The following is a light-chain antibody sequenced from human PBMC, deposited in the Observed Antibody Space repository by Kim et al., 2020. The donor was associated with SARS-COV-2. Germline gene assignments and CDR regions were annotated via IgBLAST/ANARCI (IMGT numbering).Light chain of an antibody. Sequence: SNWLNWYQQKPGKAPHLLIFRASTLQSGVPARFSGSASGTDFALTISSLQPEDFATYYCQQSYSFPRTFGQGTKVDIK. CDR2: RAS. CDR3: QQSYSFPRT. V-gene: IGKV1-39*01. CDR1: SNW. J-gene: IGKJ1*01.